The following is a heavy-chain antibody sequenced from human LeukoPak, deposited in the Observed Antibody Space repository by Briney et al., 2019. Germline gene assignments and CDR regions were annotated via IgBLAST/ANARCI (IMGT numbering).Heavy chain of an antibody. Sequence: SQTLSLTCTVSGGSISGGGYYWSWIRQHPGKGLEWIGYIYYSGSTYYNPSLKSRVTISVDTSKNQFSLKLSSVTAADTAVYYCARDRVATILDYYYYYGMDVWGQGTTVTVSS. D-gene: IGHD5-12*01. J-gene: IGHJ6*02. V-gene: IGHV4-31*03. CDR2: IYYSGST. CDR1: GGSISGGGYY. CDR3: ARDRVATILDYYYYYGMDV.